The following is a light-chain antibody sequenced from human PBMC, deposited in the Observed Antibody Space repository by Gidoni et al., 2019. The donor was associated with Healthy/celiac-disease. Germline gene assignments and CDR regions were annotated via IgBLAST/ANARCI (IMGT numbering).Light chain of an antibody. J-gene: IGKJ4*01. CDR1: HSISSY. V-gene: IGKV1-39*01. CDR2: AAS. CDR3: QQSYTLLT. Sequence: DIQMPQSPSSLSASVGDRVTITCRASHSISSYLNCYQQKPGKAPKLLIYAASSLQSGVPSRFSGSGSGTDSTLTISSLQPEDSATYYCQQSYTLLTFGGGTKVEIK.